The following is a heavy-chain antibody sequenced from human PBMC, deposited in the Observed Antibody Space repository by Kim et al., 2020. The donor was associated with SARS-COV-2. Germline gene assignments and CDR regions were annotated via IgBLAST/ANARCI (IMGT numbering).Heavy chain of an antibody. CDR1: GYTFTSYD. CDR2: MNPNSGNT. CDR3: ARGVSSEGFYDFWSGYYGYYYGMDV. Sequence: ASVKVSCKASGYTFTSYDINWVRQATGQGLEWMGWMNPNSGNTGYAQKFQGRVTMTRNTSISTAYMELSSLRSEDTAVYYCARGVSSEGFYDFWSGYYGYYYGMDVWGQGTTVTVSS. J-gene: IGHJ6*02. V-gene: IGHV1-8*01. D-gene: IGHD3-3*01.